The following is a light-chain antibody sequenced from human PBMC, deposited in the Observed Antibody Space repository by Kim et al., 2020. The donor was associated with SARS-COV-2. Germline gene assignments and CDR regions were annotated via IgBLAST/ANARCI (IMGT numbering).Light chain of an antibody. Sequence: GQWITISCTGSSSNIGANYGVSWYQQVPGKAPILIVNGNRDRPSGVPDRFSASRSGTSASLTIAGLQAEDEADYYCHSYDSSLRLLFGGGTQLTVL. CDR3: HSYDSSLRLL. J-gene: IGLJ3*02. V-gene: IGLV1-40*01. CDR1: SSNIGANYG. CDR2: GNR.